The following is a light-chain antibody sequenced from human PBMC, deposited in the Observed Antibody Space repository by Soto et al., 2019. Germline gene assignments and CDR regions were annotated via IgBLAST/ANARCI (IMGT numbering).Light chain of an antibody. V-gene: IGKV3-11*01. J-gene: IGKJ5*01. CDR3: QQRSNLPPT. CDR2: DAS. CDR1: QFIDRY. Sequence: EIVLTQSPATLSLSPGARANLSCRASQFIDRYLAWYRQIPGQAPRLLIYDASNRATGIPDRFSGGGSGTDFTLTISSLEPEDFAVYYCQQRSNLPPTFGQGTRLEIK.